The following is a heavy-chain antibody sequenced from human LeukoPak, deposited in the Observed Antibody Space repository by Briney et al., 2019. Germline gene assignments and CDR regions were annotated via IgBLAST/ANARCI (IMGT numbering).Heavy chain of an antibody. J-gene: IGHJ5*02. CDR2: IYTSGST. CDR1: GVSISSYY. V-gene: IGHV4-4*09. CDR3: ARRIRGVIDNWFDP. D-gene: IGHD3-10*01. Sequence: SETLSLTCTASGVSISSYYWSWIRQPPGKGLEWIGYIYTSGSTNYNPSLKSRVTISVDTSKNQFSLKLSSVTAADTAVYYCARRIRGVIDNWFDPWGQGTLVTVSS.